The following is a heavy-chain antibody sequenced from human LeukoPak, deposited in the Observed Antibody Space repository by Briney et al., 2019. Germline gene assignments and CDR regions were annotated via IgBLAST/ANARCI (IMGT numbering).Heavy chain of an antibody. CDR1: GYTFTSYY. D-gene: IGHD3-22*01. J-gene: IGHJ4*02. CDR3: ARDRAGYYYDSSGYYPDY. V-gene: IGHV1-46*01. Sequence: ASVKVSCKASGYTFTSYYMHWERQAPGQGLEWMGIINPSGGSTSYAQKFQGRVTMTRDTSTSTVYMELSSLRSEDTAVYYCARDRAGYYYDSSGYYPDYWGQGTLVTVSS. CDR2: INPSGGST.